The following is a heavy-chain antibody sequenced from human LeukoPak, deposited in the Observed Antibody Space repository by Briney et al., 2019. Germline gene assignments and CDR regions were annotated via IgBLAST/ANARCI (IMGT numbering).Heavy chain of an antibody. D-gene: IGHD2-2*01. CDR1: GFTFSSYA. V-gene: IGHV3-30*04. CDR2: ISYDGSNK. J-gene: IGHJ4*02. Sequence: PGGSLRLSCAASGFTFSSYAMHWVRQAPGKGLEWVAVISYDGSNKYYADSVKGRFTISRDNSKNTLYLQVNRLRGEDTAVYYCGGVIVVVPAAGGGDYWGQGTLVTVSS. CDR3: GGVIVVVPAAGGGDY.